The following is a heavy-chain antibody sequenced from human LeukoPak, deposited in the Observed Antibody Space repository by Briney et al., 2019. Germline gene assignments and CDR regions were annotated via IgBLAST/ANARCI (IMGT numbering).Heavy chain of an antibody. CDR3: AREHPGLDSGSYTA. Sequence: PSETLSLTCAVSDDSFSSHYWTWIRQPPGKGLEWIGYISYIGSTNYNPSLKSRVTISIDTSKNQFSLKLSSVTAADTAVYYCAREHPGLDSGSYTAWGQGTLVTVSS. CDR1: DDSFSSHY. D-gene: IGHD1-26*01. J-gene: IGHJ4*02. V-gene: IGHV4-59*11. CDR2: ISYIGST.